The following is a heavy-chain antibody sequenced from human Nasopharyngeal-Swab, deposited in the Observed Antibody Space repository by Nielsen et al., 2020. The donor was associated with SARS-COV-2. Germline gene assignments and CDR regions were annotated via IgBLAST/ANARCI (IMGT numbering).Heavy chain of an antibody. D-gene: IGHD2-21*02. V-gene: IGHV1-2*04. CDR2: TNPNSGGT. CDR3: ARSHIVVVTDAFDI. CDR1: GYTFTGYY. J-gene: IGHJ3*02. Sequence: ASLKVSCKASGYTFTGYYMHWVRQAPGQGLEWMGWTNPNSGGTNYAQKFQGWVTMTRDTSISTAYMELSRLRSDDTAVYYCARSHIVVVTDAFDIWGQGTMVTVSS.